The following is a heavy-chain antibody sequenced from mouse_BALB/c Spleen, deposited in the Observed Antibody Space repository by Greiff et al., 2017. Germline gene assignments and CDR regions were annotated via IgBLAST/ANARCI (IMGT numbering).Heavy chain of an antibody. CDR1: GYTFSSYW. D-gene: IGHD1-1*01. CDR3: ARGIYYYDSSYGRFAY. Sequence: QVQLQQSGAELMKPGASVKISCKATGYTFSSYWIEWVKQRPGHGLEWIGEILPGSGSTNYNEKFKGKATFTADTSSNTAYMQLSSLTSEDSAVYYCARGIYYYDSSYGRFAYWGQGTLVTVSA. CDR2: ILPGSGST. J-gene: IGHJ3*01. V-gene: IGHV1-9*01.